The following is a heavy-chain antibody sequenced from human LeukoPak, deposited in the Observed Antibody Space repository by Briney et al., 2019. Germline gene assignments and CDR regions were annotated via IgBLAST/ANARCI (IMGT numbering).Heavy chain of an antibody. Sequence: PGGSLRLSCAASGFTVGNNYMNWVRQAPGKGLEWVSVIYSGGSTYYADSVKGRFTISRDDAKNSLYLQMNSLRAEDTALYYCAKGDYVWGITGYWGQGTLVTVSS. V-gene: IGHV3-53*01. J-gene: IGHJ4*02. CDR2: IYSGGST. D-gene: IGHD3-16*01. CDR3: AKGDYVWGITGY. CDR1: GFTVGNNY.